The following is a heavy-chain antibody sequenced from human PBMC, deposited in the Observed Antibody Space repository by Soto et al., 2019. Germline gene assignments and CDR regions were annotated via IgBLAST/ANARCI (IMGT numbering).Heavy chain of an antibody. V-gene: IGHV3-30-3*01. J-gene: IGHJ6*02. CDR3: ARDRRSYYYDSSGYYYYGMDV. CDR1: GFTFSSYA. Sequence: GGSLRLSCAASGFTFSSYAMHWVRQAPGKGLEWVAVISYDGSNKYYADSVKGRFTISRDNSKNTLYLQMNSLRAEDTAVYYCARDRRSYYYDSSGYYYYGMDVWGQGTTVTVSS. D-gene: IGHD3-22*01. CDR2: ISYDGSNK.